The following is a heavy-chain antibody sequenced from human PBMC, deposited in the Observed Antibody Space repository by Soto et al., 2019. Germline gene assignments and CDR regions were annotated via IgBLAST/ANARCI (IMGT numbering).Heavy chain of an antibody. CDR2: IRTKAFGGTP. J-gene: IGHJ5*02. D-gene: IGHD5-12*01. CDR1: GFTFGDYA. Sequence: GGSLRLSCTASGFTFGDYAMTWFRQAPGKGLEWVGFIRTKAFGGTPEYAASVKGRFTISRDDSRNIAYLQMNSLKNEDTAVYYCTRDSYDHPPNDTWGPGTLVTVS. V-gene: IGHV3-49*03. CDR3: TRDSYDHPPNDT.